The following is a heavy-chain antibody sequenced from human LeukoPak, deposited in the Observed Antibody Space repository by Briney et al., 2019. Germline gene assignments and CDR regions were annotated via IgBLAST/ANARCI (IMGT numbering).Heavy chain of an antibody. V-gene: IGHV1-8*01. Sequence: ASVNLSCKASGYTFTSYDINWVRQATGQGLEWMGWMNPNSGNTGYAQKFQGRVTMTSNTSISTAYMELSSLRSEDTAVYYCARGEEITFGGVIVIPDYWGQGTLVTVSS. D-gene: IGHD3-16*02. CDR1: GYTFTSYD. CDR2: MNPNSGNT. CDR3: ARGEEITFGGVIVIPDY. J-gene: IGHJ4*02.